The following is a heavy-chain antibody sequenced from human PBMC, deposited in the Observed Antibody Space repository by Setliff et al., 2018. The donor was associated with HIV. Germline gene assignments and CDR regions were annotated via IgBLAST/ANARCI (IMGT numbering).Heavy chain of an antibody. V-gene: IGHV3-30*04. CDR3: AKDEQQQLALDY. J-gene: IGHJ4*02. CDR1: GFTFNNYA. CDR2: ISYDGSNR. Sequence: GGSLRLSCAASGFTFNNYAMHWVRQAPGKGLEWVAVISYDGSNRFYAGSAKGRFTISRDDSKKTLYLQMNSLRVEDTAVYYCAKDEQQQLALDYWGQGTLVTVSS. D-gene: IGHD6-13*01.